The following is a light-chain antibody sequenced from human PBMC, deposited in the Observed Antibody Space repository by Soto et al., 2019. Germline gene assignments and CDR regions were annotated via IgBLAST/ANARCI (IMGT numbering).Light chain of an antibody. CDR2: GNS. V-gene: IGLV1-40*01. CDR3: QYYDSSLSGYV. J-gene: IGLJ1*01. CDR1: SSNIGAGYD. Sequence: QSVLTQPPSVSGAPGQRVTISFTGSSSNIGAGYDVHWYQQLPGTAPKLLIYGNSNRPSGVPDRFSGSKYGTSASLAITGLQAEDEADYYCQYYDSSLSGYVFGTGTKLTVL.